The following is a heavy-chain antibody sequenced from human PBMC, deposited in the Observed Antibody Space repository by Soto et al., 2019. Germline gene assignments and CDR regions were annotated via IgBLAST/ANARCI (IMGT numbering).Heavy chain of an antibody. CDR3: AIFLYSYGNQLDY. V-gene: IGHV3-21*01. D-gene: IGHD5-18*01. J-gene: IGHJ4*02. Sequence: PGGSLRLSCAASGFTFSNYSMNWVRQAPGKGLEWVSSISSSSSYIYYADSVKGRFTISRDNAKNSLYLQMNSLRAEDTAVYYCAIFLYSYGNQLDYWGQGTLVTVSS. CDR1: GFTFSNYS. CDR2: ISSSSSYI.